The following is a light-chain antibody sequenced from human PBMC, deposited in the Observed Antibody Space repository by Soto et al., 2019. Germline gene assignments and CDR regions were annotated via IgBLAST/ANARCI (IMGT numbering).Light chain of an antibody. J-gene: IGLJ1*01. Sequence: QSALTQPASVSGSPGQSITISCTGTSSDVGGYKYVSWYQQHPGKAPKLMIYDIRNRPSGVSNRFSGSKSGNTASLTISGLQAEDEADYYCSSYKSSSTRVFGTGTKVTVL. CDR1: SSDVGGYKY. CDR2: DIR. CDR3: SSYKSSSTRV. V-gene: IGLV2-14*03.